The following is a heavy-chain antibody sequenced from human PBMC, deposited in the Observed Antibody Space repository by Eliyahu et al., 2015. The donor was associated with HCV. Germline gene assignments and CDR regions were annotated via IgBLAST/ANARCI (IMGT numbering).Heavy chain of an antibody. Sequence: QVQLQQWGAGLXKPSETLSLTXAVYGGSFSGYYWSWIRQPPGKGLEWIGEINHSGSTNYNPSLKSRVTISVDTSKNQFSLKLSSVTAADTAVYYCARGVGITGTTGIHYYFDYWGQGTLVTVSS. CDR3: ARGVGITGTTGIHYYFDY. CDR1: GGSFSGYY. J-gene: IGHJ4*02. CDR2: INHSGST. D-gene: IGHD1-7*01. V-gene: IGHV4-34*01.